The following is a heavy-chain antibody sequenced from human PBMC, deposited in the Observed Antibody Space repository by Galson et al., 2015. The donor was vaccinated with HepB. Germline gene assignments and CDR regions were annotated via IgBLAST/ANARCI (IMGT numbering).Heavy chain of an antibody. Sequence: SLRLSCAASGFTFSSYGMHWVRQAPGKGLEWVAVIWYDGSNKYYADSVKGRFTISRDNSKNTLYLQMNSLRAEDTAVYYCARGPSGYGSGSCYYWGQGTLVTVSS. CDR1: GFTFSSYG. CDR2: IWYDGSNK. J-gene: IGHJ4*02. CDR3: ARGPSGYGSGSCYY. V-gene: IGHV3-33*01. D-gene: IGHD3-10*01.